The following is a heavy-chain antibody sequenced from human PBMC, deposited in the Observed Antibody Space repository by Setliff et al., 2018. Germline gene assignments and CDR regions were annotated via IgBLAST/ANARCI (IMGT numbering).Heavy chain of an antibody. V-gene: IGHV4-34*01. Sequence: SETLSLTCAVYGESFDNHYWTWIRQPPGEGLEWIGEINHRGFTDYKPSLKSRLTMSVDTSRNQFSLNLGSVTAADTGVYYCARGRIAERPEAIDYWGQGTPVTVSS. J-gene: IGHJ4*02. CDR3: ARGRIAERPEAIDY. CDR2: INHRGFT. D-gene: IGHD6-6*01. CDR1: GESFDNHY.